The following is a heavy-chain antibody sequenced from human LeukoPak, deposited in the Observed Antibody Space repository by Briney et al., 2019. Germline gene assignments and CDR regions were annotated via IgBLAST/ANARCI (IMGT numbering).Heavy chain of an antibody. CDR2: ISAYNGNT. CDR1: GYTFTSYG. CDR3: ARDQWLGDAFDI. V-gene: IGHV1-18*01. J-gene: IGHJ3*02. Sequence: ASVKVSCKASGYTFTSYGISWVRQAPGQGVEWMGWISAYNGNTNYAQKLQGRVTMTTDTSTSTAYMELRSLRSDDTAVYYCARDQWLGDAFDIWGQGTMVTVSS. D-gene: IGHD6-19*01.